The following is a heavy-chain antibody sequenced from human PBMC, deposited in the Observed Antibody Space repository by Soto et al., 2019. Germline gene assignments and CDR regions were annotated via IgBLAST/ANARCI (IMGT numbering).Heavy chain of an antibody. CDR1: GYTFTSYA. V-gene: IGHV1-3*01. CDR3: ATYSGSLEY. J-gene: IGHJ4*02. D-gene: IGHD1-26*01. CDR2: INAGNGNT. Sequence: ASVKFSCSTSGYTFTSYAMHWVRQAPGQRLEWMGWINAGNGNTKYSQKFQGRVTISRDTSASTAYMELSSLRSGDTAVYYCATYSGSLEYWGQGTLVTVSS.